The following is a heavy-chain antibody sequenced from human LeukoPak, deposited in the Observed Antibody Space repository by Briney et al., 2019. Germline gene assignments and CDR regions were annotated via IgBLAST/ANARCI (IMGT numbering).Heavy chain of an antibody. D-gene: IGHD4-17*01. CDR2: ITTYNGNT. J-gene: IGHJ4*02. CDR3: ARGYDYGDYVGDFDY. V-gene: IGHV1-18*01. CDR1: GYTFTSYP. Sequence: ASVKVSCKASGYTFTSYPISWVRQAPGQGLEWMGWITTYNGNTNYAQKLQGRVTMTTDTSTSTAYMDLRGLGSDDTAVYYCARGYDYGDYVGDFDYWGQGTLVTVSS.